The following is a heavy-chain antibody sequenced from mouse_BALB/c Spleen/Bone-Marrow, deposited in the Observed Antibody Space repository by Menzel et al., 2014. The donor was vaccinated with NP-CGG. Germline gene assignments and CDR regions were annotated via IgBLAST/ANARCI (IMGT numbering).Heavy chain of an antibody. Sequence: VQLQQSGPELVKPGASVKISCKASGYTFTDYNMHWMKQSHGKSLEWIGYIYPYNGGTGYNQKFKNKATSTVDSSSSTAYMELRRLTSEDAAVYSCARREANYDGYFDYWGQGTTLTVSS. CDR1: GYTFTDYN. V-gene: IGHV1S29*02. D-gene: IGHD2-1*01. CDR2: IYPYNGGT. CDR3: ARREANYDGYFDY. J-gene: IGHJ2*01.